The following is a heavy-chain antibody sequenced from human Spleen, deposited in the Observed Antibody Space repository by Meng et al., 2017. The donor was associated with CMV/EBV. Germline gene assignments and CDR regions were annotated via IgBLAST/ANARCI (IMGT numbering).Heavy chain of an antibody. Sequence: EVQLVESGGGLVKPGGSVRLSCAASGFTFSSYSMNWVRQAPGKGLEWVSSISSSSSYIYYADSVKGRFTISRDNAKNSLYLQMNSLRAEDTAVYYCARARTFISYYYDSSGYYPGYWGQGTLGNVST. J-gene: IGHJ4*02. V-gene: IGHV3-21*01. CDR2: ISSSSSYI. CDR1: GFTFSSYS. CDR3: ARARTFISYYYDSSGYYPGY. D-gene: IGHD3-22*01.